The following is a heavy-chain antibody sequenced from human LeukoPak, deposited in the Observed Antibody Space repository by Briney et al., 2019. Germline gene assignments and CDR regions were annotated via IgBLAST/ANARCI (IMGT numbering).Heavy chain of an antibody. D-gene: IGHD2-2*01. V-gene: IGHV4-31*03. CDR3: ARGFFQGLRYCSSTSCPNSVWFDP. CDR1: GGSISSGGYY. Sequence: PSETLSLTCTVSGGSISSGGYYWSWIRQHPGKGLEWIGYIYYSGSTYYNPSLKSRVTISVDTSKNQFSLKLSSVTAADTAVYYCARGFFQGLRYCSSTSCPNSVWFDPWGQGTLVTVSS. CDR2: IYYSGST. J-gene: IGHJ5*02.